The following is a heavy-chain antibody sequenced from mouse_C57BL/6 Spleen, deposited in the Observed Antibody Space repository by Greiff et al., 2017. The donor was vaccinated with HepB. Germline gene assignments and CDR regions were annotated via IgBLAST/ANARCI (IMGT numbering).Heavy chain of an antibody. Sequence: VQLQQPWGELVKPGGSVKLSCKASGYTFPSYWVQWVKKRPGQGLELIGEIDPSDSYTNYNQKFKGKATLTVDTSSSTAYMQLSSLTSEDSAVYYCARGPNWDVGDYWGQGTTLTVSS. J-gene: IGHJ2*01. CDR3: ARGPNWDVGDY. CDR1: GYTFPSYW. D-gene: IGHD4-1*01. V-gene: IGHV1-50*01. CDR2: IDPSDSYT.